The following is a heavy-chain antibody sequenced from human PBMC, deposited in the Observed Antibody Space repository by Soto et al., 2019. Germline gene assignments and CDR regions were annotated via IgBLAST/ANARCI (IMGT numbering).Heavy chain of an antibody. J-gene: IGHJ3*02. CDR3: ARDPRGIAAAGTLVDAFDI. CDR1: GFTVSSNY. Sequence: GGSLRLSCAASGFTVSSNYMSWVHQAPGKGLEWVSVIYSGGSTYYADSVKGRFTISRDNSKNTLYLQMNSLRAEDTAVYYCARDPRGIAAAGTLVDAFDIWGQGTMVTVSS. CDR2: IYSGGST. V-gene: IGHV3-53*01. D-gene: IGHD6-13*01.